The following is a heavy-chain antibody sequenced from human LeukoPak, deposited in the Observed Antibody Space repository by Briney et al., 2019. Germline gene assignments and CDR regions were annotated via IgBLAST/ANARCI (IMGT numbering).Heavy chain of an antibody. J-gene: IGHJ4*02. D-gene: IGHD5-12*01. CDR3: AKGSLMDVVATMGDY. Sequence: PGGSLRLSCAASGFTFSSYAMSWVRQAPGKGLEWVSAISGSGTRTYYADSVKGRSTISRDNSKNTLYLQMNSLRAEDMAIYYCAKGSLMDVVATMGDYWGQGTLVTVSS. CDR1: GFTFSSYA. V-gene: IGHV3-23*01. CDR2: ISGSGTRT.